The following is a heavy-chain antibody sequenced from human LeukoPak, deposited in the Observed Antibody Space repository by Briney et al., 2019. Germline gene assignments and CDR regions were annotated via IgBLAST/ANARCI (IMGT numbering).Heavy chain of an antibody. CDR2: IWYDGSNK. D-gene: IGHD2-2*01. Sequence: QPGRSLRLSCAASGFTFSSYGMHWVRQAPGKGLEWVAVIWYDGSNKYYADSVKGRFTISRDNSKNTLYLQMNSLRAEDTAVYYCARDPTQYCSSTSCPGGGYFDYWGQGTLVTVSS. CDR1: GFTFSSYG. J-gene: IGHJ4*02. V-gene: IGHV3-33*01. CDR3: ARDPTQYCSSTSCPGGGYFDY.